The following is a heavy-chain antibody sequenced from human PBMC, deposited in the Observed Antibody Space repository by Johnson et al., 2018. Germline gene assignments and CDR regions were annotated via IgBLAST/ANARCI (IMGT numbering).Heavy chain of an antibody. V-gene: IGHV5-51*03. Sequence: VQLVESGAEVKKPGESLKISCKGSGYSFTNYWIGWVRQMPGRGLEWMGIIYPGDSDTRYGPSFQGQVTISVEKSISTAYLQWSSLKASDTAMYYCARRTGYDSSGYYTLDAFDIWGQVTMVTVSS. CDR2: IYPGDSDT. CDR3: ARRTGYDSSGYYTLDAFDI. CDR1: GYSFTNYW. D-gene: IGHD3-22*01. J-gene: IGHJ3*02.